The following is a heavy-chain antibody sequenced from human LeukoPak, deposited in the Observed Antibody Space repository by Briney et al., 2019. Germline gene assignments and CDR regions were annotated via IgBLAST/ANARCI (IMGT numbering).Heavy chain of an antibody. CDR2: INPEKRDT. D-gene: IGHD5-12*01. CDR1: GYTFTGYA. Sequence: ASVKVSCKASGYTFTGYAIRWVRRAPGQGLEWMGWINPEKRDTGYAHKFQGRVTMTSDTSISTAYMELSSLRSDDTAVYYCAKKVRGPSHPLDFWGQGTLVTVSS. CDR3: AKKVRGPSHPLDF. J-gene: IGHJ4*02. V-gene: IGHV1-2*02.